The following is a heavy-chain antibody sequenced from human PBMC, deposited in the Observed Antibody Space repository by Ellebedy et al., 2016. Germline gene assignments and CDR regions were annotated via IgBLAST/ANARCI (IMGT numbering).Heavy chain of an antibody. D-gene: IGHD1-26*01. Sequence: SETLSLXXTVSASSISSYYFRRIRQPPGRGLEWIGYIYYSGSTDYHPSLKTRVTISVDTSKNQFSLKLLSVTAADTAVYYCARGSGSYSGHYYYGMDVWGQGTTVTVSS. CDR1: ASSISSYY. V-gene: IGHV4-59*01. CDR2: IYYSGST. CDR3: ARGSGSYSGHYYYGMDV. J-gene: IGHJ6*02.